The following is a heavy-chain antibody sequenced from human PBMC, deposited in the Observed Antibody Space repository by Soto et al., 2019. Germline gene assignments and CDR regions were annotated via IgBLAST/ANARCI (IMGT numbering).Heavy chain of an antibody. J-gene: IGHJ5*02. CDR2: IIPIFGTA. Sequence: SVKVSCKASGGTFSSYAISWVRQAPGQGLEWMGGIIPIFGTANYAQKFQGRVTITADKSTSTAYMELSSLRSEDTAVYYCATETYYYDSSGYRWFDPWGQGTLVTVSS. D-gene: IGHD3-22*01. CDR3: ATETYYYDSSGYRWFDP. V-gene: IGHV1-69*06. CDR1: GGTFSSYA.